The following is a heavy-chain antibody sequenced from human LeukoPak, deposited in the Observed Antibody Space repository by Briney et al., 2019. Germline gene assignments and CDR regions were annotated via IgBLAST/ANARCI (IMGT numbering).Heavy chain of an antibody. D-gene: IGHD3-22*01. Sequence: SETLSLTCTVSGGSISSGGYYWSWIRQHPGKGLEWIGYIYYSGSTYYNPSLKSRVTISVDTSKNQFSLKLSSVTAADTAAYYCATGPDYYNSSSYYPHYWGQGTLVTVSS. CDR2: IYYSGST. CDR3: ATGPDYYNSSSYYPHY. V-gene: IGHV4-31*03. CDR1: GGSISSGGYY. J-gene: IGHJ4*02.